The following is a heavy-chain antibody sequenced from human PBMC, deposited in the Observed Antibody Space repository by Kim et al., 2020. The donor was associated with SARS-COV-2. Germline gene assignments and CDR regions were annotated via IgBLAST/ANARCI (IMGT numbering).Heavy chain of an antibody. V-gene: IGHV3-53*01. D-gene: IGHD3-10*01. CDR3: ARHGSGSLLDY. J-gene: IGHJ4*02. CDR2: T. Sequence: TYYADSVKGRFTISRDNSKNTLYLQMNSLRAEDTAVYYCARHGSGSLLDYWGQGTLVTVSS.